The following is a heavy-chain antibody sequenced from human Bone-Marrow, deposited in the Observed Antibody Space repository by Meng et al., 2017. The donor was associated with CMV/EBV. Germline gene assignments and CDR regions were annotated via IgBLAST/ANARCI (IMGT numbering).Heavy chain of an antibody. CDR1: GFTFSSYA. CDR2: IKSKTDGGTT. CDR3: TTDFLYSSTRNYYYGMDV. D-gene: IGHD6-19*01. Sequence: GESLKISCAASGFTFSSYAMSWVRQAPGKGLEWVGRIKSKTDGGTTDYAAPVKGRFTISRDDSKNTLYLQMNSLKTEDTAVYYCTTDFLYSSTRNYYYGMDVWGQGTTVTVSS. J-gene: IGHJ6*02. V-gene: IGHV3-15*01.